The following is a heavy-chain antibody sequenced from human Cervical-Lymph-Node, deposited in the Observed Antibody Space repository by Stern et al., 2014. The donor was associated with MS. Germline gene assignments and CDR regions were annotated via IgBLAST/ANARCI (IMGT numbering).Heavy chain of an antibody. Sequence: EVQLVQSGGGLVKPGGSLRLSCAASGFTFSSYSMNWVRQAPGKGLEWVSSISSSSSYIYYADSVKGRFTISRDNAKNSLYLQINSLRAEDTAVYYCAILPVGPDPNKTWGQGTMVTVSS. D-gene: IGHD1-26*01. CDR1: GFTFSSYS. CDR3: AILPVGPDPNKT. J-gene: IGHJ3*01. V-gene: IGHV3-21*01. CDR2: ISSSSSYI.